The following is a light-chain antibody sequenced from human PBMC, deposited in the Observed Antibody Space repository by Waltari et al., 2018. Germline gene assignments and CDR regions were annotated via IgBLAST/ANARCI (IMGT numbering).Light chain of an antibody. J-gene: IGLJ2*01. CDR1: SGHSSYI. CDR2: LEGSGSY. Sequence: QPVLTQSSSASASLGSSVKLTCTLSSGHSSYIIAWHQQQPGKAPRYLMQLEGSGSYSKGIVVPDRFSGSSSVADLYLIISNIQSEDEADYYCETLHSNTQVFGGGTKLTVL. CDR3: ETLHSNTQV. V-gene: IGLV4-60*03.